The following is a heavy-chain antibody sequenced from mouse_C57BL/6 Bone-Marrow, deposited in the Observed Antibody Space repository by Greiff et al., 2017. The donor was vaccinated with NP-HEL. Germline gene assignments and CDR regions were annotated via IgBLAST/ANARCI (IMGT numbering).Heavy chain of an antibody. J-gene: IGHJ2*01. CDR2: INPSTGGT. Sequence: EVQRVESGPELVKPGASVKISCKASGYSFTGYYMNWVKQSPEKSLEWIGEINPSTGGTTYNQKFKAKATLTVDKSSSTAYMQLKSLTSEDSAVYYCARYPFDYWGQGTTLTVSS. CDR1: GYSFTGYY. CDR3: ARYPFDY. V-gene: IGHV1-42*01.